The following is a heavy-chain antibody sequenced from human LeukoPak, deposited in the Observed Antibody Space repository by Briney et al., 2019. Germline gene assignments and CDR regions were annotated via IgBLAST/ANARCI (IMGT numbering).Heavy chain of an antibody. CDR2: ISSSGSTI. CDR1: GFTFSSYE. D-gene: IGHD6-19*01. V-gene: IGHV3-48*03. Sequence: GGSLRLSCAASGFTFSSYEMNWVRQAPGKGLEWVSYISSSGSTIYYADSVKGRFTISRDNAKNSLYLQMNSLRAEDTAVYYCARDLSDSSGWYVPSYYFDYWGQGTLVTVSS. J-gene: IGHJ4*02. CDR3: ARDLSDSSGWYVPSYYFDY.